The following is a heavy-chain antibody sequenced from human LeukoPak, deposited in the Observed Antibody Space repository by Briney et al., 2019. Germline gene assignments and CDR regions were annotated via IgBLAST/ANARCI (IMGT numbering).Heavy chain of an antibody. V-gene: IGHV4-59*08. CDR3: ARRIQAAGFDP. CDR1: GGSISSYY. J-gene: IGHJ5*02. Sequence: SETLSLTCTVSGGSISSYYWSWIRQPPGKGLEWIGYIYYRGSTNYNPSLKSRVTISVDTSKNQFSLKLSSVTAADTAVYYCARRIQAAGFDPWGQGTLVTVSS. CDR2: IYYRGST. D-gene: IGHD6-25*01.